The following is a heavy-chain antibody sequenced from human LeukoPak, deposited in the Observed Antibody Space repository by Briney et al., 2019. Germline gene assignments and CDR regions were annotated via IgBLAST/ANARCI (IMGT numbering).Heavy chain of an antibody. J-gene: IGHJ4*02. V-gene: IGHV3-7*01. Sequence: PGGSLRLPCAASGFSFSPYWMSWVRQGPGKGLDWAASINPDGSSTPYVDSVKGRFTISRDNAQNSLYLQMNSLSAEDTAVYYCARLFGGVTTFDYWGQGTLVTVSS. CDR2: INPDGSST. CDR1: GFSFSPYW. CDR3: ARLFGGVTTFDY. D-gene: IGHD4-17*01.